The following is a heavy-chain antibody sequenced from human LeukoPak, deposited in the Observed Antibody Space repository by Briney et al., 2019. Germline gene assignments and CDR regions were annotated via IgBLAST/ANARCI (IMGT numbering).Heavy chain of an antibody. V-gene: IGHV3-30*18. Sequence: GGSLRLSCAASGFTFSSYGMHWVRQAPGKGLEWVAVISYGGSNKYYADSVKGRFTISRDNSKNTLYLQMNSLRAEDTAVYYCAKDGEEWELDYYYGMDVWGQGTTVTVSS. J-gene: IGHJ6*02. CDR3: AKDGEEWELDYYYGMDV. CDR1: GFTFSSYG. CDR2: ISYGGSNK. D-gene: IGHD1-26*01.